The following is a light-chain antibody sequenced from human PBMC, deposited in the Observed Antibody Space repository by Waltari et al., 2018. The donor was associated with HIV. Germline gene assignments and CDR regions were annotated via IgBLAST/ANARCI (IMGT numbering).Light chain of an antibody. CDR2: GDS. V-gene: IGLV1-40*01. Sequence: QSVLTQPPSLSGAPGQNVTVSCTGSSSNIGAGYDVHWYQQLPGTAPKLLIYGDSKRPAGVPDRFSGSKSGTSASLAITGLQADDEADYYCQSYDSSLSGSIFGGRTKLTVL. CDR3: QSYDSSLSGSI. CDR1: SSNIGAGYD. J-gene: IGLJ2*01.